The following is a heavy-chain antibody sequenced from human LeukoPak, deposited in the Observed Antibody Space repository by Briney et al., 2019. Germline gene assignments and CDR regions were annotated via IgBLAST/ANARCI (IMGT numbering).Heavy chain of an antibody. J-gene: IGHJ3*02. CDR3: AKARYSGYADAFDI. CDR1: GFTFDDYA. Sequence: GGSLRLSCAASGFTFDDYAMHWVRQAPGKGLEWVSGISWNSGSIGYADSVKGRFTISRDNAKNPLYLQMNSLRAEDMALYYCAKARYSGYADAFDIWGQGTMVTVSS. CDR2: ISWNSGSI. V-gene: IGHV3-9*03. D-gene: IGHD5-12*01.